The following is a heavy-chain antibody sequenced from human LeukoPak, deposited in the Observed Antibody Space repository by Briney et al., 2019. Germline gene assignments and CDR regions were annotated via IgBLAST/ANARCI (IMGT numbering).Heavy chain of an antibody. V-gene: IGHV4-31*03. CDR2: IYYRGST. J-gene: IGHJ4*02. CDR1: GGSISSGGYY. Sequence: SQTLSLTCTVSGGSISSGGYYWSWIRQHPGKGLEWIGYIYYRGSTYYNPSLKSRVTISVDTSKNQFSLKLSSVTAADTAVYYCARVPRDRYCSSTSCYTKGGYFDYWGQGTLVTVSS. D-gene: IGHD2-2*02. CDR3: ARVPRDRYCSSTSCYTKGGYFDY.